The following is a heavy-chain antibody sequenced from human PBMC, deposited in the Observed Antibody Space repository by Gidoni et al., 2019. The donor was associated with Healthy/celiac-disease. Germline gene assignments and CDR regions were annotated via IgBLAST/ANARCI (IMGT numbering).Heavy chain of an antibody. J-gene: IGHJ5*02. V-gene: IGHV3-23*01. Sequence: EVQLLESGGGLVQPGGSLRLSCAASGFTFSSHAMSWVRQAPGKGLEWVSAISGSGGSTYYADSVKGRFTISRDNSKNTLYLQMNSLRAEDTAVYYCAKDALSLIAAAGEGWFDPWGQGTLVTVSS. CDR3: AKDALSLIAAAGEGWFDP. CDR1: GFTFSSHA. D-gene: IGHD6-13*01. CDR2: ISGSGGST.